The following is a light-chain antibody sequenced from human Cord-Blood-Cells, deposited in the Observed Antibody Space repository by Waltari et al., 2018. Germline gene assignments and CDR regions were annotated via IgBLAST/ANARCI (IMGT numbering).Light chain of an antibody. J-gene: IGKJ1*01. CDR2: LGS. V-gene: IGKV2-28*01. Sequence: DTVMTQSPLYLPVTPGEPASISCRSSQSLLHSNGYNYLDWYLQKPGQSPQLLIYLGSNRASGVPDRFSGSGSGTDFTLRSSRVEAEDVGVYYCMQALQTPWTFGQGTKVDI. CDR3: MQALQTPWT. CDR1: QSLLHSNGYNY.